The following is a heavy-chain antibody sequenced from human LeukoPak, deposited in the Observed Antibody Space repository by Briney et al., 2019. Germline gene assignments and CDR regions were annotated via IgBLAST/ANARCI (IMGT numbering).Heavy chain of an antibody. CDR2: INSEGSSR. Sequence: GGSLRLSCAASGFTFSNYWMHWVRQTPGKGLVWVSRINSEGSSRNYADSVKGRFTISRDNAKNTLYLQMNSLRAEDTAVYYCASASSHRIAAGGDYWGQGTLVTVSS. CDR1: GFTFSNYW. D-gene: IGHD6-13*01. J-gene: IGHJ4*02. V-gene: IGHV3-74*01. CDR3: ASASSHRIAAGGDY.